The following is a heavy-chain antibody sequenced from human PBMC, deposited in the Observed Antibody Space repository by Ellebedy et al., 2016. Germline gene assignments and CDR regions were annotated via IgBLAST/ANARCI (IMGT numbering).Heavy chain of an antibody. V-gene: IGHV4-59*01. J-gene: IGHJ3*02. CDR1: GGSMNSYF. CDR2: TYHSGST. D-gene: IGHD1-26*01. CDR3: AGPGATRLDAFDM. Sequence: GSLRLSXTVFGGSMNSYFWSWLRQPPGKGLEWIGYTYHSGSTNYNPSLKSRVTISVDTPKNQFSLKLSSVTAADTAVYYCAGPGATRLDAFDMWGQGTMVTVSS.